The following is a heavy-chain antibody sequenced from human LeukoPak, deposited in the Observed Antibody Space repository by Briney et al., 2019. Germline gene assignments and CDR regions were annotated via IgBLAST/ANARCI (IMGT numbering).Heavy chain of an antibody. CDR2: VGISSGNT. V-gene: IGHV3-48*04. D-gene: IGHD5-12*01. J-gene: IGHJ4*02. CDR1: GFTFIDYS. CDR3: ARDHRYAFDN. Sequence: GGSLRLSCAASGFTFIDYSMNWVRQAPGKGLEWISYVGISSGNTKYADSVKGRFTISGDSAKNSVFLQMNRLRVEDTAVYYCARDHRYAFDNWGQGTLVTVSS.